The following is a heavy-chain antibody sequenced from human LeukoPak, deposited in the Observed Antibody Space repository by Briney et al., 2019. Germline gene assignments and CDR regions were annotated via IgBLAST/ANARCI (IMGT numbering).Heavy chain of an antibody. CDR1: GGTFSSYA. CDR3: ARGRTYYDFWSGYPNFDY. J-gene: IGHJ4*02. Sequence: SVKVSCKASGGTFSSYAISWVRQAPGRGLEWMGGIIPIFGTANYAQKFQGGVTITADESTSTAYMELSSLRSEDTAVYYCARGRTYYDFWSGYPNFDYWGQGTLVTVSS. CDR2: IIPIFGTA. D-gene: IGHD3-3*01. V-gene: IGHV1-69*13.